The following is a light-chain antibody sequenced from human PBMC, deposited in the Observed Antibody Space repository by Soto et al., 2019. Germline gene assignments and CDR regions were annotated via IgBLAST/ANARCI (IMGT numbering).Light chain of an antibody. CDR2: EVS. CDR1: SSDVGSYNL. CDR3: CSYAGSSTFYV. J-gene: IGLJ1*01. V-gene: IGLV2-23*02. Sequence: QSALTQPASVSGSPVQSITISCTGTSSDVGSYNLVSWYQQHPGKAPKPMIYEVSKRHSGVSNRFSGSKSGNTAALTISGRQAEDEADYYCCSYAGSSTFYVFGTGTKLTVL.